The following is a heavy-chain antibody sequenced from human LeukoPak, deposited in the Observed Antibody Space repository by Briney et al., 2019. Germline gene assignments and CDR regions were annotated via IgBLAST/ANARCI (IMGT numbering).Heavy chain of an antibody. CDR3: ARWGSYGFDY. CDR1: GGSINTNSYY. D-gene: IGHD5-18*01. CDR2: IYDSGST. J-gene: IGHJ4*02. V-gene: IGHV4-39*01. Sequence: SETLSLTCTVSGGSINTNSYYWGWIRQPPGKGLEWIGSIYDSGSTYYNPSLKSRVPISVDTSKNQFSLKLSSVTAADTAVYYCARWGSYGFDYWGQGTLVTVSS.